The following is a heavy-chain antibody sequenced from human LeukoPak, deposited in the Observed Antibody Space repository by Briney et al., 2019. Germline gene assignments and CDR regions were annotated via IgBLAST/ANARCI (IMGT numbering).Heavy chain of an antibody. V-gene: IGHV3-66*01. Sequence: GGSLRLSCPASGFTVSSNYMSWVRQAPGKGLEWVSVIYSGGSTYYADSVKGRFTISRDNSKNTLYLQMNSLRAEDTAVYYCARDRITFGGAGAKYYGMDVWGQGTTVTVSS. CDR3: ARDRITFGGAGAKYYGMDV. CDR2: IYSGGST. CDR1: GFTVSSNY. D-gene: IGHD3-16*01. J-gene: IGHJ6*02.